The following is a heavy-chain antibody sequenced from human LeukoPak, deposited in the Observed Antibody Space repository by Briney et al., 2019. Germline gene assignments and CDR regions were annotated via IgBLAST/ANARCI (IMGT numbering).Heavy chain of an antibody. D-gene: IGHD5-18*01. CDR2: IYYSGST. CDR1: GGSISSYY. J-gene: IGHJ4*02. Sequence: PLETLSLPCTLSGGSISSYYWSWVRQRPGKGLEGTGYIYYSGSTNYNPSLKSRATISVDKPKNQFSLKLSSVTAADTAVYYCARALWRGYSYGWVDYWGQGTPVTVSS. V-gene: IGHV4-59*01. CDR3: ARALWRGYSYGWVDY.